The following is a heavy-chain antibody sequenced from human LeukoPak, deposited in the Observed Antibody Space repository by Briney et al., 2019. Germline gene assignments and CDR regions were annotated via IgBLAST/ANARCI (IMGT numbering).Heavy chain of an antibody. Sequence: PGGSLRLSRGAWWFHVSRNYKRQLRQAPGKGLEWVSVIYSGSSTYYADSVKGRFTISRDNSKNTLYLQMNSLRAEDTAVYYCGLKLPFVICGQGTMVTVSS. CDR1: WFHVSRNY. D-gene: IGHD3-16*01. V-gene: IGHV3-53*01. CDR3: GLKLPFVI. CDR2: IYSGSST. J-gene: IGHJ3*02.